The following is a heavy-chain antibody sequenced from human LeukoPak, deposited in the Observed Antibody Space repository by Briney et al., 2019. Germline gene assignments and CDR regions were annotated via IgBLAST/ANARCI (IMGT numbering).Heavy chain of an antibody. Sequence: GGSLRLSCAASGFTFSSYGMNWVRQAPGKGLEWVSSISSGSNYIYYADSVKGRFTISRDNAKNSLYLHMNSLRAEDTAVYYCAREIVMGWFDPWGQGTLVTVSS. J-gene: IGHJ5*02. CDR2: ISSGSNYI. V-gene: IGHV3-21*01. CDR3: AREIVMGWFDP. CDR1: GFTFSSYG. D-gene: IGHD2-8*01.